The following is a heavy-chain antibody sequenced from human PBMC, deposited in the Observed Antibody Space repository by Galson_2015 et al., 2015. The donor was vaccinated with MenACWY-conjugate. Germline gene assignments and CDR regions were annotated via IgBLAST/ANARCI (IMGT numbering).Heavy chain of an antibody. CDR1: GFTFSSFR. J-gene: IGHJ5*02. CDR2: ISATSATI. V-gene: IGHV3-21*01. D-gene: IGHD2-2*01. CDR3: AQYCSSTSCYAGKGA. Sequence: SLRLSCAASGFTFSSFRMNWVRQAPGKGLEWVSSISATSATIYYADSVKGRFTISRDNAKNSLYLQMNSLRAEDTAVYYCAQYCSSTSCYAGKGAWGQGTLVTVSS.